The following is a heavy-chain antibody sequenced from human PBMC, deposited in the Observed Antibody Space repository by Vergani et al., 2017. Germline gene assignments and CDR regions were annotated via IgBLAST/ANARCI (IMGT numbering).Heavy chain of an antibody. Sequence: EMQLLESGGGLVQPGGSLRLSCAASGFTFSSYAMSWVRQVPGKGLEWVSGISGSGGNTYYANSVKGRFTISRDNSKNTLYLQMNSLRADDTAVYYCAKGVYCSSTSCYEGRGYYYGMGVWGQGP. J-gene: IGHJ6*02. V-gene: IGHV3-23*01. CDR3: AKGVYCSSTSCYEGRGYYYGMGV. D-gene: IGHD2-2*01. CDR2: ISGSGGNT. CDR1: GFTFSSYA.